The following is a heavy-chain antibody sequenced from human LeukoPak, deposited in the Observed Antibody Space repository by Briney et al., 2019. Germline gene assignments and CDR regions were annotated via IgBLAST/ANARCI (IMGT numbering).Heavy chain of an antibody. V-gene: IGHV1-46*01. CDR3: ARAEVYGSGSYYLTYYFGY. D-gene: IGHD3-10*01. J-gene: IGHJ4*02. CDR2: INPSGGST. Sequence: GASVKVSCKASGYTFTSYYMHWVRQAPGQGLEWMGIINPSGGSTSYAQKFQGRVTMTRDTSTSTVYMELSSLRSEDTAVYYCARAEVYGSGSYYLTYYFGYWGQGTLVTVSS. CDR1: GYTFTSYY.